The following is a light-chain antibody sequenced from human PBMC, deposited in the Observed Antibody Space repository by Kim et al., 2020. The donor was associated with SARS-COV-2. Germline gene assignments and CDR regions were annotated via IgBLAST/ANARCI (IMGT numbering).Light chain of an antibody. CDR3: QQYNNWPLT. Sequence: VSPGERATLSCRASQSVSSNLAWYKQKPGQAPRLLIYGASTRATGIPAMFSGSGSGTEFTLTISSLQSEDFAVYYCQQYNNWPLTFGGGTKVDIK. V-gene: IGKV3-15*01. CDR2: GAS. CDR1: QSVSSN. J-gene: IGKJ4*01.